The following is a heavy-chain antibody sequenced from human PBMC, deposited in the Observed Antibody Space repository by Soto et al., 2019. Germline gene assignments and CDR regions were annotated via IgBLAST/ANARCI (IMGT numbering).Heavy chain of an antibody. CDR3: ARLSAGHGDNHDY. D-gene: IGHD4-17*01. CDR2: FYYSENT. CDR1: GGSITSCSYS. Sequence: SETLSLTCAVAGGSITSCSYSWGWVRQSPGKGLEWIATFYYSENTHYNPSLKSRVTISVDTSKKQFSLRLTSVTAADTAIYYCARLSAGHGDNHDYWGQGTLVTVSS. J-gene: IGHJ4*02. V-gene: IGHV4-39*07.